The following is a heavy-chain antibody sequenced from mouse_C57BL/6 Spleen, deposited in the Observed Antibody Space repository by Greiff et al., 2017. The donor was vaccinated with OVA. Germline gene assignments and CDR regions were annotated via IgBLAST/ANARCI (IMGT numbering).Heavy chain of an antibody. Sequence: LVESGPELVKPGASVKISCKASGYAFSSSWMNWVKQRPGKGLEWIGRIYPGDGDTNYNGKFKGKATLTADKSSSTAYMQLSSLTSEDSAVYFCARGSNYVNYAMDYWGQGTSVTVSS. V-gene: IGHV1-82*01. CDR1: GYAFSSSW. CDR2: IYPGDGDT. D-gene: IGHD2-5*01. J-gene: IGHJ4*01. CDR3: ARGSNYVNYAMDY.